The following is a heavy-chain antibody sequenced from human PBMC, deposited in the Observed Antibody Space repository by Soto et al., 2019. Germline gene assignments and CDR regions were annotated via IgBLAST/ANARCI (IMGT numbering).Heavy chain of an antibody. CDR3: ARDTSPPMYYDYVWGSYRHYPFDY. D-gene: IGHD3-16*02. J-gene: IGHJ4*02. Sequence: GGSLRLSCAASGFTFSSYAMYWVRQAPGKGLEWVAVISYDGSNKYYADSVKGRFTISRDNSKNTLYLQMNSLRAEDTAVYYCARDTSPPMYYDYVWGSYRHYPFDYWGQGT. CDR2: ISYDGSNK. V-gene: IGHV3-30-3*01. CDR1: GFTFSSYA.